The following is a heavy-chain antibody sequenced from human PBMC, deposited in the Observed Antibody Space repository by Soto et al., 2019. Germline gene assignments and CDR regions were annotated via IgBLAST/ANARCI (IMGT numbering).Heavy chain of an antibody. J-gene: IGHJ3*02. CDR3: ARGVYGSGTYYTGPSAFDI. Sequence: QVQLEQSGAEVKKPGSSVKISCKASGGTLSDHGVSWLRQAPGQGLEWVGGTLPVFNTAKYATKFQGRVTIAADKPTNIAYMELGSLRSDDTAFYYWARGVYGSGTYYTGPSAFDIWGQGTLVIVSS. CDR1: GGTLSDHG. CDR2: TLPVFNTA. V-gene: IGHV1-69*06. D-gene: IGHD3-10*01.